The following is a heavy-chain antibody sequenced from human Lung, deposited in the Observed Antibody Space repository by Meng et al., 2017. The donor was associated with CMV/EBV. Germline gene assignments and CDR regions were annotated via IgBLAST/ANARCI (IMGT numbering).Heavy chain of an antibody. CDR3: ARGLDDFDI. D-gene: IGHD3/OR15-3a*01. J-gene: IGHJ3*02. CDR1: GFAFRNYG. V-gene: IGHV3-23*01. Sequence: GESLKISCAASGFAFRNYGMSWVRQAPGKGLEWVSAITGTGGTTYYTDSMKGRFTISRDNSKNTRFLQMNSLRAEDRAVFYCARGLDDFDIWGQGTMVTVSS. CDR2: ITGTGGTT.